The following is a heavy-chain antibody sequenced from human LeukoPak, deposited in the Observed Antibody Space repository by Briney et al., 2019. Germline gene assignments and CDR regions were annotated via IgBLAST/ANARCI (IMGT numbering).Heavy chain of an antibody. D-gene: IGHD2-2*01. Sequence: ASVKVSCKASGYAFTSYGVSWVRQAPGQGLEWMGWISAYNGNTNYAQKLQGRVTMTTDTSTSTAYMELRSLRSDDTAVYYCAREGTTPYYFDYWGQGTLVTVSS. CDR2: ISAYNGNT. V-gene: IGHV1-18*04. CDR1: GYAFTSYG. CDR3: AREGTTPYYFDY. J-gene: IGHJ4*02.